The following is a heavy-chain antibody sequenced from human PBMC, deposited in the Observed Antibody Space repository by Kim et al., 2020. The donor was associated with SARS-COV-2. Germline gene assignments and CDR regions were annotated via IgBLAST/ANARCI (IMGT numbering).Heavy chain of an antibody. Sequence: SETLSLTCTVSGGSISSGGYYWSWIRQHPGKGLEWIGYIYYSGSTYYNPSLKSRVTISVDTSKNQFSLKLSSVTAADTAVYYCARQGDGILTGYYNYYYYGMDVWGQGTTVTVSS. V-gene: IGHV4-31*03. CDR3: ARQGDGILTGYYNYYYYGMDV. J-gene: IGHJ6*02. CDR2: IYYSGST. CDR1: GGSISSGGYY. D-gene: IGHD3-9*01.